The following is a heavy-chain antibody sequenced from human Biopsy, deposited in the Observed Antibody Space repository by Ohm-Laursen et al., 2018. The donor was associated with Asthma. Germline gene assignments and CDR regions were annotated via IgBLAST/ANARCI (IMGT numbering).Heavy chain of an antibody. D-gene: IGHD3-3*01. V-gene: IGHV3-48*02. CDR1: GFTFSSYS. CDR3: ARMITIFGVVSRGMDV. Sequence: SLRLSCAASGFTFSSYSMNWVRQAPGKGLEWVSYISSSSSTIYYADSVKGRFTISRDNAKNSLYLQMNSLRDEDTDVYYCARMITIFGVVSRGMDVWGQGTTVTVSS. CDR2: ISSSSSTI. J-gene: IGHJ6*02.